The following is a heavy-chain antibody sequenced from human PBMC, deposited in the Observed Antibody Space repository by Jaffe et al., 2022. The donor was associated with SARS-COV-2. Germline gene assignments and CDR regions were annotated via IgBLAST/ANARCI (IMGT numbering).Heavy chain of an antibody. J-gene: IGHJ6*02. CDR2: IYSGGST. CDR3: ARKGGWLVGHYGMDV. Sequence: EVQLVESGGGLVQPGGSLRLSCAASGFTVSSNYMSWVRQAPGKGLEWVSVIYSGGSTYYADSVKGRFTISRDNSKNTLYLQMNSLRAEDTAVYYCARKGGWLVGHYGMDVWGQGTTVTVSS. D-gene: IGHD6-19*01. V-gene: IGHV3-66*02. CDR1: GFTVSSNY.